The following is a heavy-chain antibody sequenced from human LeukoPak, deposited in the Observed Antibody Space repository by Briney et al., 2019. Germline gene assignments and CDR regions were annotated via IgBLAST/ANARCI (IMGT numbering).Heavy chain of an antibody. V-gene: IGHV1-69*13. CDR1: GGTFSSYA. J-gene: IGHJ5*02. CDR3: ARDGLNYGALPNNWFDP. D-gene: IGHD1-7*01. CDR2: IIPIFGTA. Sequence: VASVKVSCKASGGTFSSYAISWVRQAPGQGLEWMGGIIPIFGTANYAQKFQGRVTITADESTSTAYMELSSLRSEDTAVNYCARDGLNYGALPNNWFDPWGQGTLVTVSS.